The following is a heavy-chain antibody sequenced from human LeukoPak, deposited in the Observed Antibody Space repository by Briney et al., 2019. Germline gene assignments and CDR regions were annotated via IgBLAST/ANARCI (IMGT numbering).Heavy chain of an antibody. J-gene: IGHJ5*02. Sequence: ASVKVSCKASGYTFTSYGISWVRQAPGQGLEWMGWISAYNGNTNYAQKLQGRVTITRDTSASTAYMELSSLRSEDTAVYYCARGYIAARGPFFDPWGQGTLVTVSS. CDR3: ARGYIAARGPFFDP. D-gene: IGHD6-6*01. V-gene: IGHV1-18*01. CDR1: GYTFTSYG. CDR2: ISAYNGNT.